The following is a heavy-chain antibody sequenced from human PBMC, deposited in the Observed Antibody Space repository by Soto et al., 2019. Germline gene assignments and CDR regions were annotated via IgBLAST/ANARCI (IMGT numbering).Heavy chain of an antibody. CDR2: ISSSSSHI. V-gene: IGHV3-11*06. J-gene: IGHJ5*02. CDR3: ARDSGTNWFDP. Sequence: GGSLRLSCAASGFTFSDYYMNWIRQAPGKGLEWVSYISSSSSHITYADSVKGRFTISRDNAKNSLYLQMNNLGAEDTAVYYCARDSGTNWFDPWGQGTLVTVSS. CDR1: GFTFSDYY. D-gene: IGHD3-10*01.